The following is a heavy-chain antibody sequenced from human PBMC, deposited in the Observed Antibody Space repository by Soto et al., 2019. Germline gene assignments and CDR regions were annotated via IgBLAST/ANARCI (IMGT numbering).Heavy chain of an antibody. V-gene: IGHV1-18*01. J-gene: IGHJ6*03. CDR3: ARVTSGYDVWSYYYYMDV. CDR2: ISAYNGNT. Sequence: QVQLVQSGAEVKKPGASVKVSCKASGYTFTSYGISWVRQAPGQGLEWMGWISAYNGNTNYAQKLQGRVTMTTDTSTSTAYMELRSLRSDDTAVYYCARVTSGYDVWSYYYYMDVWGKGTTVTVSS. D-gene: IGHD5-12*01. CDR1: GYTFTSYG.